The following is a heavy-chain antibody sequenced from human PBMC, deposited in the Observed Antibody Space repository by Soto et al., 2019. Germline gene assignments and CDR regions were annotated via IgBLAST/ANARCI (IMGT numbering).Heavy chain of an antibody. J-gene: IGHJ4*02. V-gene: IGHV3-74*01. CDR3: ARVGCSGGSCIDY. D-gene: IGHD2-15*01. CDR2: MNSDGSST. Sequence: EVHLVESGGGLVQPGGSLRLSCAVSGFTLSSYWMHWVRQVPGKGLVWVSRMNSDGSSTSYADSVKGRFTISRDNAKNKMYLHMNSLGADDTGLYYCARVGCSGGSCIDYWGQRNLVTVTS. CDR1: GFTLSSYW.